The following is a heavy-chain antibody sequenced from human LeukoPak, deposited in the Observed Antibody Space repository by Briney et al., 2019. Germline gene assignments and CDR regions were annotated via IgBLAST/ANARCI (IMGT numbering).Heavy chain of an antibody. Sequence: SETLSLTCTVSGGSISSGTYYWSWIRQPAGKGLEWIGRIYTSGSTNYNPSLKSRITISVDTSKNQFSLKLSSVTAVDTAVYYCARGLVYYYDSSGYYDAFDIWGQGTMVTVSS. D-gene: IGHD3-22*01. J-gene: IGHJ3*02. CDR2: IYTSGST. V-gene: IGHV4-61*02. CDR1: GGSISSGTYY. CDR3: ARGLVYYYDSSGYYDAFDI.